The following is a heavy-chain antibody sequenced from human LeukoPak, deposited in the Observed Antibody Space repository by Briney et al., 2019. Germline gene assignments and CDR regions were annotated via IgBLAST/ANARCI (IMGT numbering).Heavy chain of an antibody. CDR2: ISSSGSTI. CDR3: ARGPAASGYYDSRGRSGYFDY. D-gene: IGHD3-22*01. Sequence: PGGSLRLSCAASGFTFSSYEMNWVRQAPGRGLEWVSYISSSGSTIYYADSVKGRFTISRDNAKNSLYLQMNSLRAEDTAVNYCARGPAASGYYDSRGRSGYFDYWGQGTLVTVSS. J-gene: IGHJ4*02. V-gene: IGHV3-48*03. CDR1: GFTFSSYE.